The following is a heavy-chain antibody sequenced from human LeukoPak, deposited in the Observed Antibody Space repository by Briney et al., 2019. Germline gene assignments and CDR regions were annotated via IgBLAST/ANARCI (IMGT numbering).Heavy chain of an antibody. CDR2: ISWNSGSI. V-gene: IGHV3-9*03. CDR3: AKDSPYSSGWYLDY. CDR1: GFTFDDYA. D-gene: IGHD6-19*01. Sequence: GGSLRLSCAASGFTFDDYAMHWVRQAPGKGLEWVSGISWNSGSIGYADSVKGRFTISRDSAKNSLYLQMNSLRAEDMALYYCAKDSPYSSGWYLDYWGQGTLVTVSS. J-gene: IGHJ4*02.